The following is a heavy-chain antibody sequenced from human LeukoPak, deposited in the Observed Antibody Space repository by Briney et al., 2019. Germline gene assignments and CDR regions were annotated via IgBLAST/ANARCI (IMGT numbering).Heavy chain of an antibody. CDR1: GYTFTSYY. J-gene: IGHJ3*02. CDR3: ARNYGSGSLDI. CDR2: INPSGGST. D-gene: IGHD3-10*01. Sequence: ASVKVSCKASGYTFTSYYMHLVRRAPGQGLEWMGIINPSGGSTSYAQKFQGRVTMTRDTSTSTVYMELSSLRSEDTAVYYCARNYGSGSLDIWGQGTMVTVSS. V-gene: IGHV1-46*01.